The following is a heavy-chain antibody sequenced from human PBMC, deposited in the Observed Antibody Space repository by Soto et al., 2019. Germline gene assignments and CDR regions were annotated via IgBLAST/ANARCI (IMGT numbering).Heavy chain of an antibody. J-gene: IGHJ4*02. CDR2: ISYSGST. D-gene: IGHD3-16*01. Sequence: QVQLQESGPGLVKPSETLPLTCTVSGGSINGYYWSWIRQPPGKGLEWIGYISYSGSTNYNPSLKSRVTISVDTSKNQFSLKLSSVTAADTAVYYCARDWGGGTFDYWGQGTLVTVSS. CDR1: GGSINGYY. CDR3: ARDWGGGTFDY. V-gene: IGHV4-59*01.